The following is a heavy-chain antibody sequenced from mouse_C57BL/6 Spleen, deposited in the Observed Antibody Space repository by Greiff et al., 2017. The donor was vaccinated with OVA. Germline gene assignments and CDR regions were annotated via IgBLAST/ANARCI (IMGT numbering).Heavy chain of an antibody. CDR1: GYSITSGYY. D-gene: IGHD1-1*01. V-gene: IGHV3-6*01. CDR2: ISYDGSN. J-gene: IGHJ2*01. CDR3: AREGGSSPH. Sequence: EVKLLESGPGLVKPSQSLSLTCSVTGYSITSGYYWNWIRQFPGNKLEWMGYISYDGSNNYNPSLKNRISITRDTSKNQFFLKLNSVTTEDTATYYCAREGGSSPHWGQGTTLTVSS.